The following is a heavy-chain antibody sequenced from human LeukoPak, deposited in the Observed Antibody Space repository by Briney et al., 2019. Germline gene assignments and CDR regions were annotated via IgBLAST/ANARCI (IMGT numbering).Heavy chain of an antibody. J-gene: IGHJ4*02. CDR1: GFTFSNYA. V-gene: IGHV3-23*01. CDR3: AKDGNWARFED. D-gene: IGHD7-27*01. Sequence: GGSLRLSCAASGFTFSNYAMSWVRQAPGNGLEWVSTISGSGGSTYYADSVKGRFTISRDNSKNMVWLQINSPTAEDTATYYCAKDGNWARFEDWGQGTLVTVSS. CDR2: ISGSGGST.